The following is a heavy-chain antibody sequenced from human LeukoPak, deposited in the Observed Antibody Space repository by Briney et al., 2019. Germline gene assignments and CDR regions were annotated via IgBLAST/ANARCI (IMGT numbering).Heavy chain of an antibody. V-gene: IGHV4-59*01. Sequence: SETLSLTCTVSGGSISSYYWSWIRQPPGKGLEWIGYIYYSGSTNYNPSLKSRVTISVDTSKNQFSLKLSSVTAADTAAYYCARYQNSFDYWGQGTLVTVSS. CDR3: ARYQNSFDY. CDR1: GGSISSYY. CDR2: IYYSGST. J-gene: IGHJ4*02.